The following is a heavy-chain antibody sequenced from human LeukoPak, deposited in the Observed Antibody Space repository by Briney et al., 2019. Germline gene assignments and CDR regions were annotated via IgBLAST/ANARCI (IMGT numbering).Heavy chain of an antibody. CDR3: ARGHYDVLAASYKWTPNY. J-gene: IGHJ4*02. Sequence: PGGSLRLSCAASGFTFNTFNMNWVRQAPGKGLEWVSSITSGGDYIYYADSVKGRFTTSRDNAKNSLSLQLNSLRVEDTAVYYCARGHYDVLAASYKWTPNYWGQGTLVTVSS. D-gene: IGHD3-9*01. V-gene: IGHV3-21*01. CDR2: ITSGGDYI. CDR1: GFTFNTFN.